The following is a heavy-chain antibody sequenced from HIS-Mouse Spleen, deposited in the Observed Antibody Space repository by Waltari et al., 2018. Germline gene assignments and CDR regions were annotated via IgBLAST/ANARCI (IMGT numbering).Heavy chain of an antibody. D-gene: IGHD6-13*01. V-gene: IGHV4-39*07. CDR1: GGSISSSSYY. CDR2: SYYSGST. J-gene: IGHJ2*01. Sequence: QLQLQESGPGLVKPSETLSLTCTVSGGSISSSSYYWGWIRQPPGKGLEWIGSSYYSGSTYYHPALKSRCTISVDTSKNQFSLKLSSVTAADTAVYYCAREIPYSSSWYDWYFDLWGRGTLVTVSS. CDR3: AREIPYSSSWYDWYFDL.